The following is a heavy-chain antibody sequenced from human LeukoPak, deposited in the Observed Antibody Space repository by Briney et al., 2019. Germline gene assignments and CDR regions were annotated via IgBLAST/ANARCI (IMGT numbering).Heavy chain of an antibody. J-gene: IGHJ6*03. V-gene: IGHV3-23*01. D-gene: IGHD6-25*01. Sequence: SGGSLRLSCAASGFTFSSYAMSWVRRAPGKGLEWVSAIGGSGGSTSYADSVKGRFTISRDNAKNTLYLQMNSLRAEDTAVYYCARDSRYDYYYMDVWGKGTTVTVSS. CDR3: ARDSRYDYYYMDV. CDR1: GFTFSSYA. CDR2: IGGSGGST.